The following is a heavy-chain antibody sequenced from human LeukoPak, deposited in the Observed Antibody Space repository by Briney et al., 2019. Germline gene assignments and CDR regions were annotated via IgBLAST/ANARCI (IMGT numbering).Heavy chain of an antibody. CDR3: ARAIVGAVLHAFDI. Sequence: HPGGSLRLSCAAPGFTFSSYAMNWVRQAPGKGPEWVSAISGSGGSTYSADSVKGRFTISRDKSKNTLYVQMNRLRAEDTAMYYCARAIVGAVLHAFDIWGQGTMITVSS. D-gene: IGHD1-26*01. V-gene: IGHV3-23*01. CDR2: ISGSGGST. CDR1: GFTFSSYA. J-gene: IGHJ3*02.